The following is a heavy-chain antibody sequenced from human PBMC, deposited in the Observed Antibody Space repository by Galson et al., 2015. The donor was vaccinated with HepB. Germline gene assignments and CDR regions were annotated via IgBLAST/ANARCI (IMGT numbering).Heavy chain of an antibody. V-gene: IGHV3-30-3*01. CDR1: GFTFSSYA. D-gene: IGHD5-18*01. CDR2: ISYDGSNK. J-gene: IGHJ4*02. CDR3: ARGGRYSYESYFEY. Sequence: SLRLSCAASGFTFSSYAMHWVRQAPGKGLEWVAVISYDGSNKYHADSVKGRFTISRDNSKITMYLQMNSLRVEDTAVYFCARGGRYSYESYFEYWGQGTLVTVSS.